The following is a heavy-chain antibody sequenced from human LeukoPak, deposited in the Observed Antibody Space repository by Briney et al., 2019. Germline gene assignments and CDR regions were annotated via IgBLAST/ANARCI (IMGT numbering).Heavy chain of an antibody. CDR3: ARTYTNNAGYYLY. CDR2: IYSGGGT. J-gene: IGHJ4*02. V-gene: IGHV3-53*01. Sequence: GSLRLSCAASGFTVSSNYMSWVRQAPGKGLEWVSVIYSGGGTYYADSVKGRFTISRDNSKNTLYLQMNSLRAEDTAVYYCARTYTNNAGYYLYWGQGTLVTVSS. CDR1: GFTVSSNY. D-gene: IGHD3-22*01.